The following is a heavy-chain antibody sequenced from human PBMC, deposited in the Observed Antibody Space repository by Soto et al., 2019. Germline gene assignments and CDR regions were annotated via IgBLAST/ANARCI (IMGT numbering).Heavy chain of an antibody. V-gene: IGHV4-34*01. Sequence: QVQLQQWGAGLLKPSETLSLTCAVYGGSFSGYYWSWLRQPPGQWLEWIGEINHSGSTNYNPSLNSRVTISVDTSKNQFSLTLSSVTAADTAVYYCARGGYCSGGSCYSLIWGQGTMVTVSS. CDR2: INHSGST. D-gene: IGHD2-15*01. CDR3: ARGGYCSGGSCYSLI. CDR1: GGSFSGYY. J-gene: IGHJ3*02.